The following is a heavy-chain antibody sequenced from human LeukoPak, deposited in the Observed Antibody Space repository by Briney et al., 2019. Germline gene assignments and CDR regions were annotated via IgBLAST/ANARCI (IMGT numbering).Heavy chain of an antibody. J-gene: IGHJ6*02. D-gene: IGHD6-13*01. CDR2: INHSGST. CDR3: ARGRQPAPYYYYGMEV. V-gene: IGHV4-34*01. Sequence: SETLSLTCVVYGGSFSGFYWSWIRQSPGRGLEWIGEINHSGSTSYNPSLKSRVTISVDTSKNQFSLKLSFVTAADTAVYYCARGRQPAPYYYYGMEVWGQGTTVTVSS. CDR1: GGSFSGFY.